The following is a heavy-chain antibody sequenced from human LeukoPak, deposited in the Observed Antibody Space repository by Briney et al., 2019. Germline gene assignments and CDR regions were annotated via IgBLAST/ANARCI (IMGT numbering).Heavy chain of an antibody. J-gene: IGHJ6*03. Sequence: PGRSLRLSCAASGFTFDDYGMSWVRQAPGKGLEWVSVIFSGGTTYYADSVMGRFTISRDNSKNTLYLQMNSLRAEDTAVYYCARRSQVPAGYYYYYFMDVWGKGTTVTISS. D-gene: IGHD2-2*01. CDR2: IFSGGTT. V-gene: IGHV3-53*01. CDR3: ARRSQVPAGYYYYYFMDV. CDR1: GFTFDDYG.